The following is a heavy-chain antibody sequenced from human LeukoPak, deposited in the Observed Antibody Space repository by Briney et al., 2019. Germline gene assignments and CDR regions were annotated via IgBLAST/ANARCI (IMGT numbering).Heavy chain of an antibody. J-gene: IGHJ4*02. CDR2: MNPNSGNT. Sequence: ASVKVSCKASGYTFTSYDINWVRQAPGQGLEWMGWMNPNSGNTGYAQKFQGRVTMTRNTSISTAYMELSSLRSEDTAVYYCVTRARSPYYDFWSGYSVFDYWGQGTLVTVSS. CDR1: GYTFTSYD. V-gene: IGHV1-8*01. D-gene: IGHD3-3*01. CDR3: VTRARSPYYDFWSGYSVFDY.